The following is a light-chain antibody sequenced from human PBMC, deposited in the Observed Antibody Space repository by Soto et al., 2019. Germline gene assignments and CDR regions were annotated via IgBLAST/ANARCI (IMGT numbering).Light chain of an antibody. Sequence: QSVLTQPPSASGTPGQRVTISCSGSSSNVGSNYVYWYQQLPGRAPKLLIYRNNQRPSGVPDRFSGSKSGTSASLAISGLRSEDEADYHCAASDDRLSGPGVVFGGGTKLTVL. J-gene: IGLJ2*01. CDR2: RNN. CDR1: SSNVGSNY. V-gene: IGLV1-47*01. CDR3: AASDDRLSGPGVV.